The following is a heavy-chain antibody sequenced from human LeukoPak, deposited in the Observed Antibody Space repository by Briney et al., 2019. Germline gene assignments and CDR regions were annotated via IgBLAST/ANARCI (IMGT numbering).Heavy chain of an antibody. CDR2: ISGSGGST. D-gene: IGHD2-2*01. Sequence: GGSLRLSCAASGFTFSSYAMSWVRQAPGKGLEWVSAISGSGGSTYYADSVKGRFTISRDNSKNTLYLQMNSLRAEDTAVYYCAKGSRGQYCSSTSCYDTSDYWGQGTLVTVSS. CDR1: GFTFSSYA. J-gene: IGHJ4*02. CDR3: AKGSRGQYCSSTSCYDTSDY. V-gene: IGHV3-23*01.